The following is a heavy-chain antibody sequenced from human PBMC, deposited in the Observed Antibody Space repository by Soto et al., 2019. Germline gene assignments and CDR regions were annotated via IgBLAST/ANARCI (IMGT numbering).Heavy chain of an antibody. CDR2: ISGSADST. CDR1: GFSFSSFA. D-gene: IGHD2-15*01. V-gene: IGHV3-23*01. Sequence: GGSLRLSCAASGFSFSSFAMNWVRQAPGKGLEWVSIISGSADSTFYADSVKGRFTISRDNSENTLYLQINSLRAEDTAVYYCANRGVVAATYDYWGQGTLVTVSS. CDR3: ANRGVVAATYDY. J-gene: IGHJ4*02.